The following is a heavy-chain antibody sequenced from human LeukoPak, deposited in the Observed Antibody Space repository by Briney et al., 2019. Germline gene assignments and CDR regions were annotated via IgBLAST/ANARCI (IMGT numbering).Heavy chain of an antibody. Sequence: ASVKVSCKASGYTFTSYGISWVRQAPGQGLEWMGWISAYNGNTNYAQKLQGRVTMTTDTPTSTAYMELRSLRSDNTAVYYCASCASSSLPMDVWGQGTTVTVSS. CDR2: ISAYNGNT. CDR3: ASCASSSLPMDV. CDR1: GYTFTSYG. D-gene: IGHD6-6*01. J-gene: IGHJ6*02. V-gene: IGHV1-18*01.